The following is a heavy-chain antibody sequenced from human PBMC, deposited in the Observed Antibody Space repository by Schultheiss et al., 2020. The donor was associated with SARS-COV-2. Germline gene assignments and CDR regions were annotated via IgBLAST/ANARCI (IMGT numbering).Heavy chain of an antibody. J-gene: IGHJ4*02. D-gene: IGHD6-13*01. CDR2: IYYSGST. V-gene: IGHV4-31*01. CDR1: GGSISSGGYY. CDR3: ARGRYVAAAGYYFDS. Sequence: SETLSLTCTVSGGSISSGGYYWSWIRQPPGKGLEWIGYIYYSGSTYYNPSLKSLGTISVDTSKNQFSLKLSSVTAADTAVYYCARGRYVAAAGYYFDSWGQGTLVTVSS.